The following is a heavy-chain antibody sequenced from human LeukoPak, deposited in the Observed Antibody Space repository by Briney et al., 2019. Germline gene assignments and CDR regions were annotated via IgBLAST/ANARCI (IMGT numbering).Heavy chain of an antibody. V-gene: IGHV6-1*01. J-gene: IGHJ3*01. Sequence: PSQTLSLTCAISGDSVSSYRAAWNWIRQSPSRGLEWLGRTYCRSKWYNDYAPFVKSRININSDTSKNQFSLQLKSVTPEDTAVYYCARDYSGYDWAAFDFWGQGTILTVSS. D-gene: IGHD5-12*01. CDR2: TYCRSKWYN. CDR3: ARDYSGYDWAAFDF. CDR1: GDSVSSYRAA.